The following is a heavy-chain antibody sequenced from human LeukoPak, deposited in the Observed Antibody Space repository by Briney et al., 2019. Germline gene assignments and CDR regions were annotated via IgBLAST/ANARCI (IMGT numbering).Heavy chain of an antibody. CDR3: ARGGYSYGYDY. CDR1: GFTFSTYG. J-gene: IGHJ4*02. Sequence: PGTSLRLSCAASGFTFSTYGMHWVRQAPGKGLEWVAVISYDGSNKYYADSVKGRFTISRDNSKNTLYLQMSSLRAEDTAVYYCARGGYSYGYDYWGQGTLVTVSS. V-gene: IGHV3-30*03. CDR2: ISYDGSNK. D-gene: IGHD5-18*01.